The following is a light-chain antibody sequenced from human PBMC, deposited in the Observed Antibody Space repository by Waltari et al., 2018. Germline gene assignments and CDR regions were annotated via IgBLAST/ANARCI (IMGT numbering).Light chain of an antibody. J-gene: IGLJ1*01. CDR3: ATWDDSLKGFV. Sequence: QSVLTQPPSASGTPGPRVTISCSGRSSDIGRNTVTWYQHLPGTAPRLLIYNNYYRPSGVPDRFSGSKSGTSASLAISGLQSEDEAVFYCATWDDSLKGFVFGSGTKVTVL. V-gene: IGLV1-44*01. CDR1: SSDIGRNT. CDR2: NNY.